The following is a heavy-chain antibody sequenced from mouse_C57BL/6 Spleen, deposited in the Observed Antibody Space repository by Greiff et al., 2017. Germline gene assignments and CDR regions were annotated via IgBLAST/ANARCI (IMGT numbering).Heavy chain of an antibody. CDR1: GFSLTSYG. CDR2: MWGDGST. V-gene: IGHV2-3*01. D-gene: IGHD1-1*01. J-gene: IGHJ4*01. CDR3: AKGRDYGSSYDAMDY. Sequence: QVQLQQSGPGLVAPSQSLSITCTVSGFSLTSYGVSWVRQPPGKGLEWLGVMWGDGSTNYHSALISRLSISKDNSKSQVFLKLNSLRTDDTATYYCAKGRDYGSSYDAMDYWGQGTSVTVSS.